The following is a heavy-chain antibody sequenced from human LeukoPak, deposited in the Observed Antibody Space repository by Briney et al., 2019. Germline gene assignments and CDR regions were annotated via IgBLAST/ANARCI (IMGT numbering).Heavy chain of an antibody. Sequence: GGSLRLSCAASGFTFSDYYMNWIRQAPGKGLEWVSYISSGGGTRSYADSVKGRFTISRDNAKNSLYLQMNSLRAEDTAVYYCAKSFWWFGEFSPFDYWGQGTLVTVSS. J-gene: IGHJ4*02. CDR3: AKSFWWFGEFSPFDY. D-gene: IGHD3-10*01. CDR1: GFTFSDYY. CDR2: ISSGGGTR. V-gene: IGHV3-11*04.